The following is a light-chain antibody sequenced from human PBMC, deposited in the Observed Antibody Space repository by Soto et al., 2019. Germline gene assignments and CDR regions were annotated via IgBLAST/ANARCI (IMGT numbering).Light chain of an antibody. V-gene: IGKV3-11*01. J-gene: IGKJ5*01. CDR3: QQRKNWPPIT. CDR2: DSS. Sequence: EIELTQSPATLSLSPGETATLSCRAGQSVDKFLAWYQQRPGQPPRLLISDSSNRATGVPVRFSGSGSGTVFTLTIGSLEPEDSAVYYCQQRKNWPPITFGQGTRLEIK. CDR1: QSVDKF.